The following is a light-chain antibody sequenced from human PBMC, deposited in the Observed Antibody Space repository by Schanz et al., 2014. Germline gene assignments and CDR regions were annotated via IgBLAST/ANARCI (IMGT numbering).Light chain of an antibody. J-gene: IGLJ2*01. CDR1: SSDVGGYNY. V-gene: IGLV2-8*01. CDR2: EVS. Sequence: QSALTQPPSASGSPGQSVTISCTGTSSDVGGYNYVSWYQQHPGKAPKLMIFEVSRRPAGAPDRFSGSKSGNTASLTVSGLQAEDEADYYCSSYAGSNNWRVFGGGTKLTVL. CDR3: SSYAGSNNWRV.